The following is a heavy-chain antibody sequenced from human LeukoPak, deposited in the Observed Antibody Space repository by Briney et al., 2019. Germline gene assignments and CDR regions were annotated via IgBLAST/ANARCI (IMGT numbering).Heavy chain of an antibody. Sequence: QAGGSLRLSCAASGFTFSSYAMHWVRQAPGKGLEWVAVISYDGSNKYYADSVKGRFTISRDNAKNSLYLQMNSLRAEDTAVYYCARGASPIGGATRDAFDIWGQGTMVTVSS. D-gene: IGHD1-26*01. J-gene: IGHJ3*02. CDR1: GFTFSSYA. CDR2: ISYDGSNK. V-gene: IGHV3-30*04. CDR3: ARGASPIGGATRDAFDI.